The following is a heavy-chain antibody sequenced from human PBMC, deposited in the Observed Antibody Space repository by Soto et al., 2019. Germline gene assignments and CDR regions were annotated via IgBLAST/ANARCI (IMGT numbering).Heavy chain of an antibody. CDR3: ATYGGDSGGFEYFKY. Sequence: EVQLLESGGGLVQPGGSLRLSCAASGLTFSGYGMTWVRQAPGKGLEWVSAISGSGDTYNVDSLKGRFTISRDNSKSTLFLQMNSLRAEDTAVYYCATYGGDSGGFEYFKYWGQGTLVTVSS. D-gene: IGHD2-21*02. V-gene: IGHV3-23*01. J-gene: IGHJ1*01. CDR1: GLTFSGYG. CDR2: ISGSGDT.